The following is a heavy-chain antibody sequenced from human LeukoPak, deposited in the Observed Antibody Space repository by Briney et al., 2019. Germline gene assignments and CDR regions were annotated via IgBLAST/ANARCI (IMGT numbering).Heavy chain of an antibody. J-gene: IGHJ5*02. CDR2: INPNSGGT. V-gene: IGHV1-2*02. D-gene: IGHD3-10*01. CDR1: GYTFTGYY. CDR3: ARDQYFNWFDP. Sequence: ASVKVSCKASGYTFTGYYMHWVRQAPGQGLEWMGWINPNSGGTSYAQKFQGRVTMTRDTSISTAYMELSRLRSDDTAVYYCARDQYFNWFDPWGQGTLVTVSS.